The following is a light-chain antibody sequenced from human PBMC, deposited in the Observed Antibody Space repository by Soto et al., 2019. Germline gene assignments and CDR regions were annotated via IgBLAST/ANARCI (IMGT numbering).Light chain of an antibody. Sequence: QSVLTQPPSVSAAPGQTVTISCSGSSSNIGNNYVSWYQQLPGTAPKLLIYENNKRPSGIPDRFSGSKSGTSATLGITGLQTGDEADYYCGTWDSSLFAVFGGGTQLTVL. J-gene: IGLJ7*01. CDR2: ENN. V-gene: IGLV1-51*02. CDR1: SSNIGNNY. CDR3: GTWDSSLFAV.